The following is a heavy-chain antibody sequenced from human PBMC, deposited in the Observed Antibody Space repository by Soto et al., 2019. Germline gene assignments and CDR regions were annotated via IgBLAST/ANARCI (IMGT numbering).Heavy chain of an antibody. J-gene: IGHJ4*02. CDR1: GFTFTSYG. D-gene: IGHD3-3*01. Sequence: QVQVVESGGGVVQPGRSLRLSCEASGFTFTSYGMHWVRQAPGKGLEWVAVIWYDGSKKYYADSVKGRFSISRDNSKXXXFLQMNSLRAEDTAVYYCARDRRFLEWLDKWGQGTLVTVSS. V-gene: IGHV3-33*01. CDR2: IWYDGSKK. CDR3: ARDRRFLEWLDK.